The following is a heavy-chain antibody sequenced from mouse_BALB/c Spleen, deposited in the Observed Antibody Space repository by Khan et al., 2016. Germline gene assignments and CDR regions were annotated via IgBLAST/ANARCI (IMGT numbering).Heavy chain of an antibody. CDR2: INPSSGYT. Sequence: QVQLQQSGAELARPGASVKMSCKASGYTFTSYTMHWVKQRPGQGLEWIGYINPSSGYTNYNQKFKDKATLTADKSSSTAYMQLSSLTSEDSAVYYWASSRRMGGNYLFDYWGQGTTLTVSS. D-gene: IGHD2-1*01. J-gene: IGHJ2*01. CDR3: ASSRRMGGNYLFDY. V-gene: IGHV1-4*01. CDR1: GYTFTSYT.